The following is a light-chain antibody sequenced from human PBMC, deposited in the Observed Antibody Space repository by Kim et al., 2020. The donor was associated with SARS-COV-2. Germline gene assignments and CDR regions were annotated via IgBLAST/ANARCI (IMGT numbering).Light chain of an antibody. J-gene: IGKJ2*03. V-gene: IGKV2-28*01. CDR1: QRLLHSNGYNY. CDR2: LGS. Sequence: PASISCRSSQRLLHSNGYNYLDWHVQKPGQSPQLLIYLGSNRTSGVPDRFSGSGSGTDFTLKITRVEPEDVGVYYCMQVLQTPYSFGQGTKLEI. CDR3: MQVLQTPYS.